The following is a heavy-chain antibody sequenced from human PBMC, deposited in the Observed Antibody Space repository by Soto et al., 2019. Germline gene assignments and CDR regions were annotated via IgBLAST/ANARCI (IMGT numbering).Heavy chain of an antibody. J-gene: IGHJ4*02. CDR2: IKFDGSEK. CDR3: VKDGGYCSSSTCYAPRNHYFDS. CDR1: GFTFSDYW. Sequence: GGSLRLCCEASGFTFSDYWMSWVRQAPGKGPEWVANIKFDGSEKQYVDSARGRFTISRDNSRSSLSLQMNSLRAGDTAVYYCVKDGGYCSSSTCYAPRNHYFDSWGQGTLVTVSS. V-gene: IGHV3-7*03. D-gene: IGHD2-2*01.